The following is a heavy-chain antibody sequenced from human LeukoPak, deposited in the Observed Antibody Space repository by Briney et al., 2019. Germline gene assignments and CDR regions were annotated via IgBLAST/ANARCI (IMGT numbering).Heavy chain of an antibody. V-gene: IGHV4-38-2*01. J-gene: IGHJ3*02. Sequence: SETLSLTCAVSAYPISSGHYWGWIRQPPGKGLEWIGSMYHSGSTYFNPSLKSRVTISVDTPKNQFSLTLSSVTAADTAVYFCARVSGSGTALDAFDIWGQGTMVIVPS. CDR1: AYPISSGHY. D-gene: IGHD1-1*01. CDR2: MYHSGST. CDR3: ARVSGSGTALDAFDI.